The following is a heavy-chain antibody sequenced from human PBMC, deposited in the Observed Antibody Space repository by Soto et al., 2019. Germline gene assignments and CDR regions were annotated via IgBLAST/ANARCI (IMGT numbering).Heavy chain of an antibody. CDR3: ARENSFIGYCTSTSCPAFDI. CDR1: GFTFRDYW. CDR2: IKQDGSEK. V-gene: IGHV3-7*03. Sequence: LRLSCADSGFTFRDYWMSWVRQAPGKGLEWVANIKQDGSEKYYVDSVKGRFTISRDNARSSLYLQMNSLRAEDTAVYYCARENSFIGYCTSTSCPAFDIWGQGTVVTVSS. J-gene: IGHJ3*02. D-gene: IGHD2-2*01.